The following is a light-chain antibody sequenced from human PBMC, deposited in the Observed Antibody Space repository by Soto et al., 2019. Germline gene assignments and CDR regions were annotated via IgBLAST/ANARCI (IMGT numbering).Light chain of an antibody. V-gene: IGKV3-11*01. J-gene: IGKJ3*01. CDR1: QSVSSY. CDR2: DAS. Sequence: EIVLTQSPATLSLSPGERATLSCRASQSVSSYLAWYQQKPGQAPRLHIYDASNRATGIPARLSGSGSGTDFALTISSLEPEDFAVYYCQQRSNWLTFGPGTKVDIK. CDR3: QQRSNWLT.